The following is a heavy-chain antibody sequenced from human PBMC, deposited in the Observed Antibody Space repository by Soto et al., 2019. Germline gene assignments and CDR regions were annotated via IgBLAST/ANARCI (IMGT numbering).Heavy chain of an antibody. D-gene: IGHD3-10*01. J-gene: IGHJ5*02. V-gene: IGHV1-18*04. Sequence: QVQLVQSGPEVKKPGASVKGSCRTSVYTFTSYGISWVRQAPGQGLEWMGWINTYSGDTIYAQKVQGRESSTTDTSTSTAYMDLKSLRTADTAMYYCARVSLTMVVVTFGVSWGQGTLVTVSS. CDR2: INTYSGDT. CDR3: ARVSLTMVVVTFGVS. CDR1: VYTFTSYG.